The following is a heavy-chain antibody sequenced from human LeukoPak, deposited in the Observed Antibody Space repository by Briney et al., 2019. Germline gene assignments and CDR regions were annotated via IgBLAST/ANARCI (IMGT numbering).Heavy chain of an antibody. J-gene: IGHJ4*02. V-gene: IGHV1-8*01. D-gene: IGHD6-19*01. CDR2: MNPNVGNT. Sequence: ASVKVSCKASGYTFTSFVTNWGRRATAQGLEWMGWMNPNVGNTGYAQKLQGRVIMTTNTSISTAYLELSSLRSEDTAVYYCARGKPGIAVNDHWGQGTLVTVSS. CDR1: GYTFTSFV. CDR3: ARGKPGIAVNDH.